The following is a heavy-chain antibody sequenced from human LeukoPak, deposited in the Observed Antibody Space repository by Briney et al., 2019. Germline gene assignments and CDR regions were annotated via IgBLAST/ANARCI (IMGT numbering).Heavy chain of an antibody. CDR1: GFTFSSYW. CDR2: IKQDGSEK. J-gene: IGHJ6*02. CDR3: ARDGYSSSWYPTIDYYGMDV. D-gene: IGHD6-13*01. Sequence: GGSLRRSCAASGFTFSSYWMSWVRQAPGKGLEWVANIKQDGSEKYYVDSVKGRFTISRDNAKNSLYLQMNSLRAEDTAVYYCARDGYSSSWYPTIDYYGMDVWGQGTTVTVSS. V-gene: IGHV3-7*01.